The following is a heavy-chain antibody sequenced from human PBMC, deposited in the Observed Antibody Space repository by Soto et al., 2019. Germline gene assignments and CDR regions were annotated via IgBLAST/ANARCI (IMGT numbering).Heavy chain of an antibody. D-gene: IGHD3-16*01. CDR2: IKEDGSEK. J-gene: IGHJ4*02. CDR3: VRVGRLGGY. CDR1: GFIFSNNW. Sequence: EVQLVESGGGLVQPGGSLRLSCAASGFIFSNNWMSWVRQAPGKGLEWVANIKEDGSEKYYVDSVKGRFTISRDNAKNSLYLQMNSLRVEDTAVYYCVRVGRLGGYWGQGTLVTVSS. V-gene: IGHV3-7*03.